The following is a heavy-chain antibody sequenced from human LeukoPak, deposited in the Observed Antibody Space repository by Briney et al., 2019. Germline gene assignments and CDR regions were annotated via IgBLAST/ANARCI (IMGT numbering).Heavy chain of an antibody. CDR1: GFTVSNNY. J-gene: IGHJ6*03. CDR2: IYNGGST. V-gene: IGHV3-53*01. D-gene: IGHD5-24*01. Sequence: GGSLRLSCAASGFTVSNNYMSWVRQAPGKGLEWVAVIYNGGSTYYADSVKSRFTISRDNSKNKLYLQLNSLTAADTAVYYWAREEAQRLHPDYYYYYIDLWRKG. CDR3: AREEAQRLHPDYYYYYIDL.